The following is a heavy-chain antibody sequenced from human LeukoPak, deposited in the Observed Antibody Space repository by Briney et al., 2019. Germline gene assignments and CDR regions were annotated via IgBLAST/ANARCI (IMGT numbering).Heavy chain of an antibody. V-gene: IGHV3-64D*06. D-gene: IGHD1-26*01. CDR2: ISTIGERT. CDR3: VKDLSGTYPFDF. Sequence: GGSLRLSCSASGFTFSSHTMHWVRQAPGKGLDYVASISTIGERTFYADSVKGRFTISRDNSKVTLYLQMSSLRDEDTAVYHCVKDLSGTYPFDFWGQGTLVTVSS. CDR1: GFTFSSHT. J-gene: IGHJ4*02.